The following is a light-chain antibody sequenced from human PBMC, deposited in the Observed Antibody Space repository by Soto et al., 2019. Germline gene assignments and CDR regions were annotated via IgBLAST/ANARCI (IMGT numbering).Light chain of an antibody. V-gene: IGLV1-44*01. J-gene: IGLJ3*02. CDR3: AAWDDSLSGWM. Sequence: QSVLTQPPSASGTPGQRVTISCSGSSSNIGSHTVNWYQQLPGTAPKVLIYFDNQRPSGVPDRFSGSKSGTSASLAISGPQSEYEADYYCAAWDDSLSGWMFGGGTKLTVL. CDR1: SSNIGSHT. CDR2: FDN.